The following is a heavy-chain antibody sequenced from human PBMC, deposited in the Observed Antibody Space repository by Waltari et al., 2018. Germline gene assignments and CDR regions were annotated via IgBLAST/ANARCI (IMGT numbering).Heavy chain of an antibody. CDR2: IKYDASEK. D-gene: IGHD5-18*01. CDR3: ARDHVYTYGTGWDAPDF. CDR1: GLTFTTYW. V-gene: IGHV3-7*01. J-gene: IGHJ3*01. Sequence: EVQLVESGGGLVQPGGSLRLSCAASGLTFTTYWLSWVRQAPGKGLEWVANIKYDASEKYYVDSVKGRFTISRDNAKNSLDLQMNSLRVEDTAMYYCARDHVYTYGTGWDAPDFLGQGTMVTVSS.